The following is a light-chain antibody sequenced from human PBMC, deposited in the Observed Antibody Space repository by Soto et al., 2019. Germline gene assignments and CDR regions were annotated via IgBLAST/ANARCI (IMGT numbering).Light chain of an antibody. V-gene: IGKV3-20*01. J-gene: IGKJ5*01. CDR3: QPYGSSPIT. CDR1: QSVSSN. Sequence: ERVMTQSTGTMSVSPGERATRSCRASQSVSSNLAWYQQKPGQARRLLVYGAYSRATGIPDRFSGFGSGTDFTLTISRLEPEDFAVYFCQPYGSSPITFGQGTRLDIK. CDR2: GAY.